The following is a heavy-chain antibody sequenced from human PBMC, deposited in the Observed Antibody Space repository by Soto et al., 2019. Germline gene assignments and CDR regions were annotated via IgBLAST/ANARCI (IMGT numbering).Heavy chain of an antibody. J-gene: IGHJ6*02. Sequence: ASVKVSCKASGYTFTSYYMHWVRQAPGQGLEWMGIINPSGGSTSYAQKFQGRVTMTRDTSTSTVYMELSSLRSEDTAVYYCARALKLGGYYYYYGMEGWGQGTTGTVYS. CDR2: INPSGGST. V-gene: IGHV1-46*01. D-gene: IGHD3-16*01. CDR1: GYTFTSYY. CDR3: ARALKLGGYYYYYGMEG.